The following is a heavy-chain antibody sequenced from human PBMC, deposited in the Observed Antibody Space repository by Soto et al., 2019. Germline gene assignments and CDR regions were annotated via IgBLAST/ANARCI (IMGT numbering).Heavy chain of an antibody. D-gene: IGHD6-19*01. J-gene: IGHJ5*01. CDR2: NSSTSKYI. V-gene: IGHV3-21*01. CDR3: GRGLSSGWFDY. CDR1: GFTFSNYS. Sequence: GGSVRLSSADSGFTFSNYSMNRVRQAPGKGLGWVSSNSSTSKYIYYAWSVKGRFTNPRDNDKKSLYLQMNSLRAEDTAGYYCGRGLSSGWFDYWVQGTLVT.